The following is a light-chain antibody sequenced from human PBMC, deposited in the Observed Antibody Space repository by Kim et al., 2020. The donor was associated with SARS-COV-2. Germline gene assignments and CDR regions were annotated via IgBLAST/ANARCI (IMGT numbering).Light chain of an antibody. J-gene: IGKJ1*01. CDR2: DAS. CDR3: QQYSRDSRT. Sequence: AVGDRVTITCRASQGIGTWLAWYQQKPGKAPKLLVFDASSLQSGVPSRFSGSGSGTQFTLTISSLQPDDYGTYFCQQYSRDSRTFGQGTKVDIK. V-gene: IGKV1-5*01. CDR1: QGIGTW.